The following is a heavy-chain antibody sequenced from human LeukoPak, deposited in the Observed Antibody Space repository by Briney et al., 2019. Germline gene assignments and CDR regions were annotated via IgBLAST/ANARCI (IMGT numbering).Heavy chain of an antibody. CDR3: ARRAGYCSGGNCYHIDY. CDR2: MNPNSGNT. Sequence: ASVKVSCKASGYTFTSYDINWVRQATGQGLEWMGWMNPNSGNTGYAQKFQGRVTMTRNTSISAAYMELSSLRSEDTAVYYCARRAGYCSGGNCYHIDYWGQGTLVTVSS. CDR1: GYTFTSYD. V-gene: IGHV1-8*01. J-gene: IGHJ4*02. D-gene: IGHD2-15*01.